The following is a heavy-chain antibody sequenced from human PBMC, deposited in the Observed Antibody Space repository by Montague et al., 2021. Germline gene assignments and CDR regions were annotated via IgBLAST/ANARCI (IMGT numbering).Heavy chain of an antibody. CDR3: ARERDRYYYMDI. CDR1: GGSISSSNYH. Sequence: TLSLTCIVFGGSISSSNYHWCWIRQPPGKGLEWIGSITYTGNTYYNPSLKSRVTMSVDTSNNHFSLKLSSVTAADTAMYYCARERDRYYYMDIWGKGTTITVSS. CDR2: ITYTGNT. J-gene: IGHJ6*03. V-gene: IGHV4-39*02.